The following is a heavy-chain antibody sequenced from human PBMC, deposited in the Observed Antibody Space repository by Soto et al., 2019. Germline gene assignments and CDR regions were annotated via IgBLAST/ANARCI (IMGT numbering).Heavy chain of an antibody. J-gene: IGHJ4*02. V-gene: IGHV1-18*01. CDR3: ARVSGNYYEAGRGDY. Sequence: QVQLVQSGAEVKKPGASVKVSCKASGYTFSSSGISWVRQAPGQGLEWMGWISGYNGNTNYGQKFQGRVTMTTDTSTKTAYMGLRSLRFDDTGVYYWARVSGNYYEAGRGDYWGQGTLVTVSS. D-gene: IGHD3-22*01. CDR2: ISGYNGNT. CDR1: GYTFSSSG.